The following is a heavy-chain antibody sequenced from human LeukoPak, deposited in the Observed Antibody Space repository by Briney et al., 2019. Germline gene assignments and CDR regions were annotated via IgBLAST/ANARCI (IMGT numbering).Heavy chain of an antibody. D-gene: IGHD3/OR15-3a*01. CDR2: ISTTENT. V-gene: IGHV4-4*07. Sequence: PSETLSLTCTVSGDSISSYYWSWIRQPAGKGLEWIGLISTTENTNYNPSLKSRVTISVDTSKNQFSLNLRTVTAADTAVYYCARSTSSGLSLSAWGQGSLVTVSS. CDR1: GDSISSYY. J-gene: IGHJ5*02. CDR3: ARSTSSGLSLSA.